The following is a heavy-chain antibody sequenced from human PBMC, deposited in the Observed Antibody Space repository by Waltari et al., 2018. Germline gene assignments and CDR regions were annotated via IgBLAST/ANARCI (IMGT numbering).Heavy chain of an antibody. CDR3: ARDPSGSYPGDY. Sequence: EVQLVEFGGGLIPPWGSLRLSCVASGFTVSTNYMTWVRQAPGKGLEWLSVIYRGGSTYYADSVKGRFTISRDNSKNTLYLQMNSLRAEDTAVYYCARDPSGSYPGDYWGQGTLVTVSS. V-gene: IGHV3-53*01. J-gene: IGHJ4*02. CDR1: GFTVSTNY. CDR2: IYRGGST. D-gene: IGHD1-26*01.